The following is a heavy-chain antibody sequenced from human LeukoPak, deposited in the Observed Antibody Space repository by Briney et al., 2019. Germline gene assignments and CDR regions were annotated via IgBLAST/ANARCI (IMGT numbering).Heavy chain of an antibody. CDR3: AREEQWLVSHYYYMDV. D-gene: IGHD6-19*01. CDR1: GYTFTGYY. CDR2: INPNSGGT. V-gene: IGHV1-2*02. J-gene: IGHJ6*03. Sequence: ASVKVSCKASGYTFTGYYLHWVRQAPGQGLEWMGWINPNSGGTTYAQKFQGRVTMTRDTSINTAYVEVSRLGSDDTAVYYCAREEQWLVSHYYYMDVWGKGTTVTVSS.